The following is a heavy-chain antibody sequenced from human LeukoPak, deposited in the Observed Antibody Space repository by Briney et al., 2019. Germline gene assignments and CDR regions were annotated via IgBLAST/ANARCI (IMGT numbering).Heavy chain of an antibody. J-gene: IGHJ4*02. CDR3: AKVSGLREAGSYRF. Sequence: SVTVSCKVSGGIFGSYAINWVRQAPGQGLGWLGRIIPIFDTPNYAQTFQGRVTISADKSTRTGYMELTRLRSEDTALYYCAKVSGLREAGSYRFWGQGTLVTVSS. V-gene: IGHV1-69*06. CDR2: IIPIFDTP. D-gene: IGHD3-16*02. CDR1: GGIFGSYA.